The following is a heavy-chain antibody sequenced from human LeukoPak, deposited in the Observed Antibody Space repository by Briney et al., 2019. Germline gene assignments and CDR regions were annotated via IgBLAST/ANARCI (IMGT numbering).Heavy chain of an antibody. D-gene: IGHD6-19*01. CDR1: GYSFTIFD. Sequence: GASVKVSCKTSGYSFTIFDINWVRQAPGQGLEWMGWINPNSGGTNYAQKFQGRVTMTRDTSISTAYMELSRLRSDDTAVYYCAREGGSGWIPPAYWGQGTLVTVSS. J-gene: IGHJ4*02. V-gene: IGHV1-2*02. CDR3: AREGGSGWIPPAY. CDR2: INPNSGGT.